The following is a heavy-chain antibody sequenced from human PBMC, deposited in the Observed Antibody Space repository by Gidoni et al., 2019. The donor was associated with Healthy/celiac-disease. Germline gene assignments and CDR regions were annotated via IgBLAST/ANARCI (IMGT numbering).Heavy chain of an antibody. V-gene: IGHV1-2*04. CDR2: INPHSVGT. Sequence: QVQLAQAGAEVKKPGASVKVSCKAPGYTFTGYYMHWVRQAPGPGLEWMGWINPHSVGTNYAQKFQGWVTMTRDTSISTAYMELSKLRSDDTAGYYCARDVSGYGMDVWGQGTTVTVSS. J-gene: IGHJ6*02. CDR1: GYTFTGYY. CDR3: ARDVSGYGMDV.